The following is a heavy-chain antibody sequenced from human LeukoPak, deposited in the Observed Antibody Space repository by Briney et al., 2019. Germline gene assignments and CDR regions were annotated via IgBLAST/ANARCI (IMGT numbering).Heavy chain of an antibody. D-gene: IGHD6-13*01. V-gene: IGHV3-23*01. CDR1: GFIFSSYS. J-gene: IGHJ6*02. CDR2: ITGSGGNT. Sequence: GGSLRLSCAASGFIFSSYSMSWVRQAPGMGLEWVSVITGSGGNTYYADSVKGRFTISKDNSKNTVYLQMSSLRVDDTAVYYCAKAASSSWPSYYYGMDVWGQGSTVTVSS. CDR3: AKAASSSWPSYYYGMDV.